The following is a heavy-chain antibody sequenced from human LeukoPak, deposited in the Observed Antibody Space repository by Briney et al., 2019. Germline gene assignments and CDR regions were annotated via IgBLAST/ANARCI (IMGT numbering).Heavy chain of an antibody. CDR3: ARGGNGPFDY. CDR1: GFTFSGYS. V-gene: IGHV3-21*01. J-gene: IGHJ4*02. D-gene: IGHD1-26*01. CDR2: ITSSRSSM. Sequence: GGSLRLSCAGSGFTFSGYSLNWVRQAPGKGLEWVSSITSSRSSMYYADSVKGRFTISRDNAESSVYLQMNSLRVEDTAVYYCARGGNGPFDYWGQGTLVTVSS.